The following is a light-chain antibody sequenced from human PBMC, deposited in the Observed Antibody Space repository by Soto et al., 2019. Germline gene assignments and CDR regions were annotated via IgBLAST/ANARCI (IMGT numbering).Light chain of an antibody. CDR3: HQYNNWPPWT. J-gene: IGKJ1*01. V-gene: IGKV3-15*01. Sequence: ELVLTQSPATLSSSPGERATLSCRASQTVNSRLAWYQHKPGQAPRLLIYDASTRATGIPARFSGSGSGTEFTLTISSLQSEDFAVYYCHQYNNWPPWTFGQGTKVDIK. CDR1: QTVNSR. CDR2: DAS.